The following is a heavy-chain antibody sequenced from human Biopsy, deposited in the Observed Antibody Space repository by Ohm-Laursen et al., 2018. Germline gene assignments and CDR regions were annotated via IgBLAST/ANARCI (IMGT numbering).Heavy chain of an antibody. CDR2: INPNNDNT. V-gene: IGHV1-46*01. CDR3: ARGPRGLVVITTTALYFDY. Sequence: GASVKVSCNASGYTFTSYYLHWVRQAPGQGLEWMGRINPNNDNTAYAQKFQGRITMTKDTSTSTVYMDLSSLTFDDSAVYYCARGPRGLVVITTTALYFDYGGQGNLVTVSS. J-gene: IGHJ4*02. D-gene: IGHD3-22*01. CDR1: GYTFTSYY.